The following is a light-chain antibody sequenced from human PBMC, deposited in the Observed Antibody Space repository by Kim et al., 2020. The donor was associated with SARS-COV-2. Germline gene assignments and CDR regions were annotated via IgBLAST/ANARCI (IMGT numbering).Light chain of an antibody. CDR3: QHYGTSPYT. J-gene: IGKJ2*01. Sequence: LSPGEGATLSCKASKSLRGSSSAWYQQRPGQSPRLLIYCSSTRAPGIPDRVSGSGSATDFTLTISRLETDDFAVDYCQHYGTSPYTFGQGTKLEI. CDR2: CSS. V-gene: IGKV3-20*01. CDR1: KSLRGSS.